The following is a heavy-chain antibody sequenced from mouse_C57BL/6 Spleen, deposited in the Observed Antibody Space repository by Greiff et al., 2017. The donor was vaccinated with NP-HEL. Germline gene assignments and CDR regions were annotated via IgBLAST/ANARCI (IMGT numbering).Heavy chain of an antibody. Sequence: EVMLVESGGDLVKPGGSLKLSCAASGFTFSSYGMPWVRQTPDKRLEWVATISSGGSYTYYPDSVKGRFTISRDNAKNTLYLQMSSLKSEDTAMYYCAIDYYGSSYDYWGQGTTLTVSS. D-gene: IGHD1-1*01. V-gene: IGHV5-6*01. CDR3: AIDYYGSSYDY. CDR1: GFTFSSYG. J-gene: IGHJ2*01. CDR2: ISSGGSYT.